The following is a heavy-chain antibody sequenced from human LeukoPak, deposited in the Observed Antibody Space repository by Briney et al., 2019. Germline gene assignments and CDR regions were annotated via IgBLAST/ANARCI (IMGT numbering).Heavy chain of an antibody. CDR2: IIPILGIA. Sequence: SVKVSCKASGYTFTSYDINWVRQAPGQGLEWMGRIIPILGIANYAQKFQGRVTITADKSTSTAYMELSSLRSEDTAVYYCARDVHYYDSSGSHDYWGQGTLVTVSS. D-gene: IGHD3-22*01. CDR1: GYTFTSYD. J-gene: IGHJ4*02. V-gene: IGHV1-69*04. CDR3: ARDVHYYDSSGSHDY.